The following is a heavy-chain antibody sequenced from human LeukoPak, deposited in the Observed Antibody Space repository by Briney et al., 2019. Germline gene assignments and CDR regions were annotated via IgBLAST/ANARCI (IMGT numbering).Heavy chain of an antibody. D-gene: IGHD3-10*01. CDR2: ISGSSNYI. V-gene: IGHV3-21*01. J-gene: IGHJ4*02. CDR3: ARDGSGIGRFFDF. CDR1: GFTFSSYG. Sequence: GRSLRLSCAASGFTFSSYGMHWVRQAPGQGLEWVSAISGSSNYIYYADSLKGRFTISRDNAKNSLYLQMNSLRAEDTAFYYGARDGSGIGRFFDFWGQGALVTVSS.